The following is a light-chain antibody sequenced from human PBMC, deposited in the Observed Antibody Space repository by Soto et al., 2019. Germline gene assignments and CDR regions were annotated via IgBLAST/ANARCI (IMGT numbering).Light chain of an antibody. Sequence: QAVVTQEPSFSVSPGGTVTLTCGLSSGSVSTSYYPSWYQQTPGQAPRTLIYSTNTRSSGVPDRFSGSILGNKAALTITGAQADDESDYFCLLYMGSGMHWVFGGGTQLTVL. V-gene: IGLV8-61*01. J-gene: IGLJ3*02. CDR2: STN. CDR1: SGSVSTSYY. CDR3: LLYMGSGMHWV.